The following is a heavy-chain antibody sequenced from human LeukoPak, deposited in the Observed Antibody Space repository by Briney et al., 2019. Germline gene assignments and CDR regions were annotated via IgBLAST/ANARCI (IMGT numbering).Heavy chain of an antibody. CDR3: ARVHILLWFGELPPNWFDP. CDR2: IYYSGST. D-gene: IGHD3-10*01. J-gene: IGHJ5*02. Sequence: SETLSLTCTVSGGSISSSYFWGWIRPPPGKGLEWIGSIYYSGSTYYNPSLKSRVTISVDTSKNQFSRKLSSVTAADTAVSYCARVHILLWFGELPPNWFDPWGQGTLVTVSS. V-gene: IGHV4-39*07. CDR1: GGSISSSYF.